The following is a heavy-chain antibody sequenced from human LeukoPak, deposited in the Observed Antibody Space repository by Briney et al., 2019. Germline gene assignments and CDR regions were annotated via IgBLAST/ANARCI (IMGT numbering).Heavy chain of an antibody. CDR3: AKCGYSSSWYLEYFQH. CDR1: GFTFSSYG. V-gene: IGHV3-23*01. J-gene: IGHJ1*01. D-gene: IGHD6-13*01. CDR2: ISGSGGST. Sequence: GGSLRLSCAASGFTFSSYGMSWVRQAPGKGLEWVSAISGSGGSTYYADSVKGRFTISRDNSKNTLYLQMNSLRAEDTAVYYCAKCGYSSSWYLEYFQHWGQGTLVTVSS.